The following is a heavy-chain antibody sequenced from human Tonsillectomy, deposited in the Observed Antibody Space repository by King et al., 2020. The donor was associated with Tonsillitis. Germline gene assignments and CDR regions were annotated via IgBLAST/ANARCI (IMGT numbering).Heavy chain of an antibody. V-gene: IGHV1-18*04. D-gene: IGHD1-26*01. CDR3: ARDNSAGAIPWKAFDI. J-gene: IGHJ3*02. Sequence: VQLVESGAEVKKPGASVKVSCKASGYTFSSYGISWVRQAPGQGLEWMGWISAYNGNKKYVQKIQGRATMTTDTSTSTAYMELRSLRSDDTALYYCARDNSAGAIPWKAFDIWGQGTMVTVSS. CDR2: ISAYNGNK. CDR1: GYTFSSYG.